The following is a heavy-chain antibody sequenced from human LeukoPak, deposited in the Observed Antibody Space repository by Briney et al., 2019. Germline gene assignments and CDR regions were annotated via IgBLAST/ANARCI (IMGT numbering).Heavy chain of an antibody. CDR3: ASEHDYSNYMYYYGMDV. CDR2: FDPEDGET. Sequence: ASVTVSCTVSGYTLTELSMHWVRQPPGKGLEWMGGFDPEDGETIYAQKFQGRVTITADESTSTAYMELSSLRSEDTAVYYCASEHDYSNYMYYYGMDVWGQGTTVTVSS. J-gene: IGHJ6*02. CDR1: GYTLTELS. V-gene: IGHV1-24*01. D-gene: IGHD4-11*01.